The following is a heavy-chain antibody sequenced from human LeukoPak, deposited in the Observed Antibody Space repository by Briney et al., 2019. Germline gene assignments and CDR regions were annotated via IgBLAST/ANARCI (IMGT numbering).Heavy chain of an antibody. CDR1: GFTFSSYS. CDR2: ISSSSSYI. Sequence: PGGSLRLSCAASGFTFSSYSMNWVRQAPGKGLEWVSSISSSSSYIYYADSVKGRFTISRDNAKNSLYLQMNSLRAEDTAVYYCAREEVDYGDYVFDYWGQGTLVTVSS. CDR3: AREEVDYGDYVFDY. V-gene: IGHV3-21*01. D-gene: IGHD4-17*01. J-gene: IGHJ4*02.